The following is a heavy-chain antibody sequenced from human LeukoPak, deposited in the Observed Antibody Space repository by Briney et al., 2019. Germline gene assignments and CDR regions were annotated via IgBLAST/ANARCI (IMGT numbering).Heavy chain of an antibody. J-gene: IGHJ4*02. D-gene: IGHD3-9*01. V-gene: IGHV1-24*01. CDR1: GYTLTELS. CDR3: ATKVLNDILTGYSSDY. Sequence: GASVKVSCKVSGYTLTELSMHWVRQSPGKGRGAMGGFDPEDGETNYAHKFQGRVTMTEDTSTDTAYMEQSSLRSEATAVYYCATKVLNDILTGYSSDYWGQGTLVTVSS. CDR2: FDPEDGET.